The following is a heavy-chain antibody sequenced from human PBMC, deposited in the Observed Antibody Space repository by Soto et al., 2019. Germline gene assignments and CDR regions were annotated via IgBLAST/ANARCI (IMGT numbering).Heavy chain of an antibody. D-gene: IGHD6-19*01. CDR2: ISAYNGNT. J-gene: IGHJ4*02. V-gene: IGHV1-18*01. CDR1: GYTFTSYG. Sequence: ASVKVSCKASGYTFTSYGISWVRQAPGQGLEWMGWISAYNGNTNYAQKLQGRVTMTTDTSTSTAYMELRSLRSDDTAVYYCARDRGVAVAGAFDYWGQGTLVIVSS. CDR3: ARDRGVAVAGAFDY.